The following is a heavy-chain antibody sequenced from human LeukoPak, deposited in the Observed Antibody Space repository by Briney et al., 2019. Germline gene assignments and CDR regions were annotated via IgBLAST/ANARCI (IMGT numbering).Heavy chain of an antibody. V-gene: IGHV1-18*01. J-gene: IGHJ6*02. CDR3: ARYYYDSSGYYKYYYYGMDV. D-gene: IGHD3-22*01. Sequence: GASVKVSCKASGYTFNSYGISWVRQAPGQGLEWMGWISAYNGNTNYAQKLQGRVTMTTDTSTSTAYMELRSLRSDDTAVYYCARYYYDSSGYYKYYYYGMDVWGQGTTVTVSS. CDR2: ISAYNGNT. CDR1: GYTFNSYG.